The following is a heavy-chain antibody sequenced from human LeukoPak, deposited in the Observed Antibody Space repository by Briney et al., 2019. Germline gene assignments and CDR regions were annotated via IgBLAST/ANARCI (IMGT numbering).Heavy chain of an antibody. CDR1: GFTFSTYW. CDR3: ASPSSSWFDY. J-gene: IGHJ4*02. Sequence: GGSLRLSCAASGFTFSTYWMHWVRQAPGKGLVWVSRVNTDGSTTTYADSVKGRFTVSRDNSKNTLYLQMNSLRAEDTAVYYCASPSSSWFDYWGQGTLVTVSS. D-gene: IGHD6-13*01. CDR2: VNTDGSTT. V-gene: IGHV3-74*01.